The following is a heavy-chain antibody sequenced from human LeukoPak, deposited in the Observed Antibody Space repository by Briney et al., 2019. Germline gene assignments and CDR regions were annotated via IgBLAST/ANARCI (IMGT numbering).Heavy chain of an antibody. D-gene: IGHD4-11*01. CDR3: ARHGGTRVTLVEVYYFDY. CDR1: GASITTTLYY. CDR2: FYYGGVI. V-gene: IGHV4-39*01. J-gene: IGHJ4*02. Sequence: SETLSLTCTVSGASITTTLYYWVWARQSPGKGLEWIGSFYYGGVIHYSPSLKSRVTISVDTSKNQFSLKLSSVTAADTAVYYCARHGGTRVTLVEVYYFDYWGQGTLVTVSS.